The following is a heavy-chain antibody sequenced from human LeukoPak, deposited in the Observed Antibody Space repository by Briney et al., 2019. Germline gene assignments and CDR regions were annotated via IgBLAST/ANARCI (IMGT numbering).Heavy chain of an antibody. V-gene: IGHV3-23*01. J-gene: IGHJ4*02. CDR3: EKEQNSKGYFDY. Sequence: GGSLRLSCAASGFTFSSYAMSWVRQAPGKGLEWVSAISGSGGSTYYTDSVKGRFTISRDNSKSTLYLQMNSLRAEDTAVYYCEKEQNSKGYFDYCGQGTLVTVSS. CDR1: GFTFSSYA. D-gene: IGHD4-23*01. CDR2: ISGSGGST.